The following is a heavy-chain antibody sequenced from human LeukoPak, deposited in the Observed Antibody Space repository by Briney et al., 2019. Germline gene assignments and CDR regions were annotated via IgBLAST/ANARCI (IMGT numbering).Heavy chain of an antibody. D-gene: IGHD3-10*01. CDR1: GGSISSSGYY. CDR2: IYYSGST. Sequence: SETLSLTCTVSGGSISSSGYYWGWIRQPPGKGLEWIVSIYYSGSTYYNSSHKSRVNISVDTSKNQFSLKLSSVTAADTAVYYCARRGTLLWFGALPEYYFDYWGQGTLVTVSS. V-gene: IGHV4-39*01. J-gene: IGHJ4*02. CDR3: ARRGTLLWFGALPEYYFDY.